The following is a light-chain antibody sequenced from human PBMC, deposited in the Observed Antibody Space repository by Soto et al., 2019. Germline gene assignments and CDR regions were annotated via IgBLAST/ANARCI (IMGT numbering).Light chain of an antibody. CDR2: GAS. J-gene: IGKJ4*01. V-gene: IGKV3-15*01. Sequence: EIVMTQSPAPLSVTPGEGAPLSCRASQSVSSTLAWYQQKPGQAPRLLIYGASTRATGTPAGLSGSGSGTEFTLTISSLQSEDFAVYYCQQYNNWPPLTFGGGTKVEIK. CDR3: QQYNNWPPLT. CDR1: QSVSST.